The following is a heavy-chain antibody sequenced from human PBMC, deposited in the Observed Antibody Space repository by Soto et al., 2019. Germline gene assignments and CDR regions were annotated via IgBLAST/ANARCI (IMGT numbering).Heavy chain of an antibody. CDR3: ARRTSTLPQ. CDR1: GFTFSNYD. Sequence: EVQLLESGGGLVQPGGSLRLSCEVSGFTFSNYDMSWVRQGPGKGLEWVSSVSTSGGNTFYADSVKGRFAISRDNSKSKLFLQMNGLRVEEAALYYCARRTSTLPQWGQVTLVTVS. CDR2: VSTSGGNT. V-gene: IGHV3-23*01. J-gene: IGHJ4*02.